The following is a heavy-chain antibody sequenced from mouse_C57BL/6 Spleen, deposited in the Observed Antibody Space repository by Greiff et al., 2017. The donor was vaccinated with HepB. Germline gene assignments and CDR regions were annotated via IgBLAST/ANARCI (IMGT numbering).Heavy chain of an antibody. CDR2: ISSGSSTI. Sequence: EVQLQESGGGLVKPGGSLKLSCAASGFTFSDYGMHWVRQAPEKGLEWVAYISSGSSTIYYADTVKGRFTISRDNAKNTLFLQMTSLMSEDTAMYYCARNFITTVVALYYAMDYWGQGTSVTVSS. CDR3: ARNFITTVVALYYAMDY. V-gene: IGHV5-17*01. D-gene: IGHD1-1*01. CDR1: GFTFSDYG. J-gene: IGHJ4*01.